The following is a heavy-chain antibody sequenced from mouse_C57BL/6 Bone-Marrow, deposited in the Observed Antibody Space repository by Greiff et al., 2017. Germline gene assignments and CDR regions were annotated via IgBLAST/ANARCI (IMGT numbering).Heavy chain of an antibody. CDR1: GYTFTSYW. CDR2: IYPGSGST. J-gene: IGHJ4*01. V-gene: IGHV1-55*01. D-gene: IGHD1-1*01. CDR3: ARRDYYGSSDAMDY. Sequence: QVQLQQPGAELVKPGASVKMSCKASGYTFTSYWITWVKQRPGQGLEWIGDIYPGSGSTNYNEKFKSKATLTVDTSSSTAYMQLSSLTSEDSAVYYCARRDYYGSSDAMDYWGQGTSVTVSS.